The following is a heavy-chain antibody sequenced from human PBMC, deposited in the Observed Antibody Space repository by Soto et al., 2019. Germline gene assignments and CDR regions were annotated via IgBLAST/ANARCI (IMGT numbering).Heavy chain of an antibody. J-gene: IGHJ6*02. V-gene: IGHV3-74*01. CDR1: GFAFSTYW. Sequence: EVQLVESGGGLVQPGGSLRLSCAASGFAFSTYWMHWVRQAPGKGLLWVSRIKFDGSSTYYADSVKGRFTISRDDAKNNLFLQMNGLRVDDTAVYYCARGAKNIYAMDVWGQGTTVTVSS. CDR2: IKFDGSST. CDR3: ARGAKNIYAMDV.